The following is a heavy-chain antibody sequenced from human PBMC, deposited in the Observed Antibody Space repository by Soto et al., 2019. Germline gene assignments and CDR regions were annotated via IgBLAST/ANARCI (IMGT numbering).Heavy chain of an antibody. CDR3: ARGTPSPLIVRSSRGPWFDP. CDR2: MYYGGRT. D-gene: IGHD2-15*01. J-gene: IGHJ5*02. V-gene: IGHV4-59*08. CDR1: GGSISSYY. Sequence: SENLSLTCTVSGGSISSYYWSWIRQPPGKGLEWIGYMYYGGRTNYNPSLKSRVTISVDTSKMQVSLKLSSVTAADTAVYFCARGTPSPLIVRSSRGPWFDPWGQGTLVTVSS.